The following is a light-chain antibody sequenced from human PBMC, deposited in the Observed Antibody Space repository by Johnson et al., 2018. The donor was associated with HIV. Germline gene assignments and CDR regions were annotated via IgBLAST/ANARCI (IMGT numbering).Light chain of an antibody. CDR3: GTWDRSLSAGGV. CDR2: ENT. CDR1: SSNIGNIY. Sequence: QSVLTQPPSVSAAPGQRVTISCSGSSSNIGNIYVSWYQQLPGTAPKLLIYENTKRPSGIHDRFSGSKSGTSATLGITGLQTGDEGDYYCGTWDRSLSAGGVFGTGTKVTVL. J-gene: IGLJ1*01. V-gene: IGLV1-51*02.